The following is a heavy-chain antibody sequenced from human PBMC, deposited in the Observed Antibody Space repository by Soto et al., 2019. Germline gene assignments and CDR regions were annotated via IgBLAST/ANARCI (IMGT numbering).Heavy chain of an antibody. J-gene: IGHJ6*02. CDR1: GVSFNNNG. D-gene: IGHD3-10*01. CDR3: ARVLYYGSGSYSPYGMDV. Sequence: QVQLVQSGAEVKKPGSSVKVSCKTSGVSFNNNGIGWVRQAPGHGLEWMGGVSPPFRTSNYARKFQGRTSITADASTGTVNIELSSLTSEDTAQYYCARVLYYGSGSYSPYGMDVWGQGTTVTVSS. CDR2: VSPPFRTS. V-gene: IGHV1-69*01.